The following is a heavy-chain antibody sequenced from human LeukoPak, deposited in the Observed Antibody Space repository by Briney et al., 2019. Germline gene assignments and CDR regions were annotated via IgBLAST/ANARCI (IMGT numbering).Heavy chain of an antibody. CDR2: ISSSSSTI. Sequence: GGSLRLSCAASVFTFHRYSMNWVGQAPARDLEGVSYISSSSSTIYYAESVKGRLTISRDNAKNPLYLQMNSLRDEDTAVYYCARVGAMATATIDYWGQGTLVTVSS. D-gene: IGHD5-12*01. J-gene: IGHJ4*02. V-gene: IGHV3-48*02. CDR1: VFTFHRYS. CDR3: ARVGAMATATIDY.